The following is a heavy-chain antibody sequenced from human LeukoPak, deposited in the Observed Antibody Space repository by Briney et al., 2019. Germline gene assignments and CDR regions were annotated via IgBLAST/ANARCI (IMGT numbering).Heavy chain of an antibody. CDR1: GGSISSYY. D-gene: IGHD6-13*01. CDR3: ARVGRRIAAAGILDY. J-gene: IGHJ4*02. CDR2: IYYSGST. V-gene: IGHV4-39*07. Sequence: ASETLSLTCTVSGGSISSYYWSWIRQPPGKGLEWIGSIYYSGSTYYNPSLKSRVTISVDTSKNQFSLKLSSVTAADTAVYYCARVGRRIAAAGILDYWGQGTLVTVSS.